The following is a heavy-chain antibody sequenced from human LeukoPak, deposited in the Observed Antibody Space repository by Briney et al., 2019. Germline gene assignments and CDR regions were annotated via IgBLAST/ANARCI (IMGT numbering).Heavy chain of an antibody. J-gene: IGHJ4*02. CDR1: GYTFTGYY. CDR2: INPNSGGT. D-gene: IGHD3-10*01. V-gene: IGHV1-2*02. Sequence: GASVKVSCKASGYTFTGYYMHWVRQAPGQGLEWMGWINPNSGGTNYAQKIQGRVTMTRDTSISTAYMELSRLRSDDTAVYYCARGFGSLWFGETEWGQGTLVTVSS. CDR3: ARGFGSLWFGETE.